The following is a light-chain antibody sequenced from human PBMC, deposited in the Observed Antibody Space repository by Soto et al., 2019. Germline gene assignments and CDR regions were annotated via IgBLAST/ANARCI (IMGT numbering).Light chain of an antibody. CDR1: SSDVGDFDC. CDR2: EVS. CDR3: SSYTSSSTLV. Sequence: QSALTQPASVSGSPGQSITISCTGTSSDVGDFDCVSWYQQHPGKAPKLMIYEVSDRPSGVSNRFSGSKSGDTASLTISGIQAEDEADHYCSSYTSSSTLVFGGGTKLTVL. J-gene: IGLJ2*01. V-gene: IGLV2-14*01.